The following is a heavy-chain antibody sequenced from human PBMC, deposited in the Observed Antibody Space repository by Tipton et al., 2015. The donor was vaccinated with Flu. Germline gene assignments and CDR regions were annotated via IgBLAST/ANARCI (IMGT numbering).Heavy chain of an antibody. V-gene: IGHV4-61*02. CDR3: AREKGGAVADRAEYFQH. D-gene: IGHD6-19*01. CDR2: IYTSGST. Sequence: LRLSCTVSGGSISSGSYYWSWIRQPAGKGPEWIGRIYTSGSTNYNPSLKSRVTISVDTSKNQFSLKLSSVTAADTAVYYCAREKGGAVADRAEYFQHWGQGTLVTVSS. CDR1: GGSISSGSYY. J-gene: IGHJ1*01.